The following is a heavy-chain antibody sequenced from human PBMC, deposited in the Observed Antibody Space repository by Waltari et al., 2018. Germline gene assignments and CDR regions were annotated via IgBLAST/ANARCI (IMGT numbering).Heavy chain of an antibody. V-gene: IGHV4-61*02. CDR1: GGSISSPKFL. J-gene: IGHJ4*02. CDR2: ISSGGDT. Sequence: QVQLQDSGPGLVKPSQTLSPPCTVSGGSISSPKFLWSWIRQPAGKGLQWIGRISSGGDTNYNPSLKSRVTISLDTSKNQFSLTLTSVTAADTAVYFCARGGYWGQGTQVTVSS. CDR3: ARGGY.